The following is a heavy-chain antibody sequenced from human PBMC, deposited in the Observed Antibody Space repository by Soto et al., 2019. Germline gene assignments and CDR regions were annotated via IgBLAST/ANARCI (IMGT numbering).Heavy chain of an antibody. CDR2: MNPNSGDT. CDR3: ARGRDYAFWSGLNWFDP. Sequence: GASVKVSCKASGYTFTTYDINWVRQATGQGLEWMGWMNPNSGDTGYAEKFQGRVTMTRNTAINTAYMELNSLTSEDTAVYFCARGRDYAFWSGLNWFDPWGQGTLVTVSS. V-gene: IGHV1-8*01. CDR1: GYTFTTYD. D-gene: IGHD3-3*01. J-gene: IGHJ5*02.